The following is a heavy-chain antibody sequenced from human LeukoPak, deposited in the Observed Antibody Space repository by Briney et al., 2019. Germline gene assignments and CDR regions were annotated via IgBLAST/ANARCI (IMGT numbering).Heavy chain of an antibody. CDR3: AREDRFLNYYGSGSYYNGLDY. CDR2: INPNSGGT. Sequence: ASVKVSCKASGYTFTVYYMHWVRQAPGQGLEWMGWINPNSGGTNYAQKFQGRVTMTRDTSISTAYMELSRLRSEDTAVYYCAREDRFLNYYGSGSYYNGLDYWGQGTLVTVSS. J-gene: IGHJ4*02. V-gene: IGHV1-2*02. CDR1: GYTFTVYY. D-gene: IGHD3-10*01.